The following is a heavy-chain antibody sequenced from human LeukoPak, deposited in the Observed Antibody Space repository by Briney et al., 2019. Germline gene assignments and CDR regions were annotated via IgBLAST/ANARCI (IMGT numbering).Heavy chain of an antibody. CDR2: IYYSGST. V-gene: IGHV4-61*01. CDR3: ARGFGYSSSWYGY. D-gene: IGHD6-13*01. Sequence: VKPSETLSLTCAVSGYSISSGYYWGWIRQPPGEGLEWIGYIYYSGSTNYNPSLKSRVTISVDTSKNQFSLKLSSVTAADTAVYYCARGFGYSSSWYGYWGQGTLVTVSS. J-gene: IGHJ4*02. CDR1: GYSISSGYY.